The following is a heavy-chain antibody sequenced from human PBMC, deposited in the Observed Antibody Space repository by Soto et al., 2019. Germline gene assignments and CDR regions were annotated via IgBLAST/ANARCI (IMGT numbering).Heavy chain of an antibody. Sequence: EVQLLESGGGLVQPGGSLRLSCAASGFTFSSYAMSWVRQAPGKGLEWVSAISGSGGSTYYADSVKGRFTISRDNSKNTLYLQMNSLRAEDTAVYYCAKDYAGYNWNYGYYYYCMDVWGQGTTVTVSS. CDR3: AKDYAGYNWNYGYYYYCMDV. D-gene: IGHD1-7*01. V-gene: IGHV3-23*01. CDR2: ISGSGGST. J-gene: IGHJ6*02. CDR1: GFTFSSYA.